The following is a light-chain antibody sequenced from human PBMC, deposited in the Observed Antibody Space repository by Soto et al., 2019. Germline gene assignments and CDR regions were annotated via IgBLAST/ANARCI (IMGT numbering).Light chain of an antibody. CDR2: DNN. J-gene: IGLJ3*02. CDR3: GTWDSSLSAWV. CDR1: SSNIGNNY. V-gene: IGLV1-51*01. Sequence: QSVLTQPPSVSAAPGQKVTISCSGSSSNIGNNYVSWYQQLPGTAPELLNYDNNKRPSGIPDRFSGSKSGTSATLGITGLQTGDEADYYCGTWDSSLSAWVFGGGTKLTVL.